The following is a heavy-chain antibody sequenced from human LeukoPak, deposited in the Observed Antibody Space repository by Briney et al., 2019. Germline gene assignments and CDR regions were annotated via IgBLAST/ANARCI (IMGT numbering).Heavy chain of an antibody. CDR3: ASSSGAHPAFDI. CDR1: GYTFTGYY. CDR2: INPNSGGT. J-gene: IGHJ3*02. Sequence: ASVKVSCKASGYTFTGYYMHWVRQAPGQGLEWMGWINPNSGGTNYAQKFQGRVTMTRDTSISTAYMELSRLGSDDTAVYYCASSSGAHPAFDIWGQGTMVTVSS. D-gene: IGHD6-25*01. V-gene: IGHV1-2*02.